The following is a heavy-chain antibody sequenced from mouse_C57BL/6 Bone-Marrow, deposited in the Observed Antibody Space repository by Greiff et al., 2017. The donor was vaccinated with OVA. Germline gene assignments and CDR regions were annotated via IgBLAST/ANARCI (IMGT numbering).Heavy chain of an antibody. D-gene: IGHD4-1*01. CDR3: ARRWGFDY. Sequence: EVKVVESGGGLVKPGGSLKLSCAASGFTFSDYGMHWVRQAPEKGLEWVAYISSGSSTIYYADTVKGRFTISRDNAKNTLFLQMTSLRSEDTAMYYCARRWGFDYWGKGTTLTVSS. V-gene: IGHV5-17*01. CDR2: ISSGSSTI. J-gene: IGHJ2*01. CDR1: GFTFSDYG.